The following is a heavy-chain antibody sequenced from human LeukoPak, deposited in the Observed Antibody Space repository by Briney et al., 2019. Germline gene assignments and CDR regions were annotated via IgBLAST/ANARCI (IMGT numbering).Heavy chain of an antibody. CDR3: ARGYSGTYRIDY. CDR2: IASDGSST. J-gene: IGHJ4*02. CDR1: GFTFSSYW. Sequence: GGSLRLSCAASGFTFSSYWMNWVRQAPGKGLVWVSRIASDGSSTTYADSVKGRFSISRDNAKNTLYLQMNSLRADDTAVYYCARGYSGTYRIDYWGQGTLVTVSS. V-gene: IGHV3-74*01. D-gene: IGHD1-26*01.